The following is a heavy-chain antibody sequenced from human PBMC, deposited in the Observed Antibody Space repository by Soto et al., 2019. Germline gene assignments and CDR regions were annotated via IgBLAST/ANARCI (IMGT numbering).Heavy chain of an antibody. CDR3: ARQPPKHHYFDY. J-gene: IGHJ4*02. CDR2: IYYSVST. CDR1: GGSISSGGYY. V-gene: IGHV4-31*03. Sequence: QVQLQESGPGLVKPSQTLSLTCTVSGGSISSGGYYWSWIRQHPGKGLEWIGYIYYSVSTYYNPSLTSRVTISVDTSKNQFSLKLSSVTAADTAVYYCARQPPKHHYFDYWGQGTLVTVSS.